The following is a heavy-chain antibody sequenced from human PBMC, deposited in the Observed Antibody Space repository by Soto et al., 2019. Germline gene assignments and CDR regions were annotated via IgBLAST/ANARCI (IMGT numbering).Heavy chain of an antibody. D-gene: IGHD5-12*01. V-gene: IGHV3-21*01. Sequence: GSLRLSCAASGVTCISYSMNWVRQAPGKGLEWVSSISSSSSYIYYADSVKGRFTISRDNAKNSLYLQMNSLRAEDTAVYYCARDLVATIFHYYGMDVWGQGTTVTVSS. J-gene: IGHJ6*02. CDR1: GVTCISYS. CDR3: ARDLVATIFHYYGMDV. CDR2: ISSSSSYI.